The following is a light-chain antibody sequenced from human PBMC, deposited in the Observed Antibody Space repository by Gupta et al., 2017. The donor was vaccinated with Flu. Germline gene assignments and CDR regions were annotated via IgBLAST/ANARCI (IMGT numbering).Light chain of an antibody. CDR3: LNADSEPMR. V-gene: IGKV1-27*01. CDR1: QQITTT. Sequence: PTSLSASVGVRVSVVCMSTQQITTTLAWYQQRPGKFPKVLSYSGSSVESGVPSRFSGSGSGTDLTRTISSLQPEDVATYYCLNADSEPMRFGQGTKLEIK. CDR2: SGS. J-gene: IGKJ1*01.